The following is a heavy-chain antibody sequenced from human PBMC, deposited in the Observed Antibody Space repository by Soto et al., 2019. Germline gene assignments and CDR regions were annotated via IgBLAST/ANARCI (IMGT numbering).Heavy chain of an antibody. CDR3: ARGSHFDSSGYVS. Sequence: SETLSLTCTVSGGSVTRGSYYWTWIRQPPGKKLEWIGYIYSSGSTNYNPSLKSRTSITADTSNNQFSLNLRSVTAADTAVYYCARGSHFDSSGYVSWGQGTLVTSP. J-gene: IGHJ4*02. CDR1: GGSVTRGSYY. D-gene: IGHD3-22*01. V-gene: IGHV4-61*01. CDR2: IYSSGST.